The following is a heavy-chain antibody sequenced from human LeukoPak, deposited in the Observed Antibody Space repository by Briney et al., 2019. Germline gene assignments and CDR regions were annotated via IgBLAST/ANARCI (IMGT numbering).Heavy chain of an antibody. V-gene: IGHV4-34*01. CDR3: ARDKFCSDTGSCNIGLFDF. CDR1: GGSFSGYY. J-gene: IGHJ4*02. D-gene: IGHD2-15*01. Sequence: SETLSLTCGVFGGSFSGYYWTWLRQPPGKGLEWIGQINHRGSSHYNPSLRSRVTISVDTSKTQFSLKLTSVTAADTALYYYARDKFCSDTGSCNIGLFDFWGQGALVTVSS. CDR2: INHRGSS.